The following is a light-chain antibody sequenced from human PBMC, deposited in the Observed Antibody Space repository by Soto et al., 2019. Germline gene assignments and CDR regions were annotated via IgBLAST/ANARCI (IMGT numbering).Light chain of an antibody. CDR1: QSISSW. J-gene: IGKJ1*01. CDR2: DAS. V-gene: IGKV1-5*01. Sequence: DIQMTQSPSTLSASVGDRVTITCRASQSISSWLAWYQQKPGKAPKLLIYDASSLESGVPSRFSGSGSGTEFTPTISSLKPDDFATYYCQQYQSYSRTFGQGTKVDI. CDR3: QQYQSYSRT.